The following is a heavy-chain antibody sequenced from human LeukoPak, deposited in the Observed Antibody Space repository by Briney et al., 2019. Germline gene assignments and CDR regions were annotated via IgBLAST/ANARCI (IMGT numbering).Heavy chain of an antibody. CDR1: SDSFSRRTSY. Sequence: SETLSLTCTASSDSFSRRTSYWGWLRQPPGKGLEWIGSISYSESTSYNPSLKSRVTISVDMSKSQFSLKLTSVTAADTAVYYCAGDADTINWFFFWGQGALVTVSS. CDR3: AGDADTINWFFF. J-gene: IGHJ5*01. CDR2: ISYSEST. V-gene: IGHV4-39*07. D-gene: IGHD2-2*01.